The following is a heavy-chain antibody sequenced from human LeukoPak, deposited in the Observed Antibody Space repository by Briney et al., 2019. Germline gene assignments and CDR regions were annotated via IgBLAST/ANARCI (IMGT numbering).Heavy chain of an antibody. J-gene: IGHJ6*03. CDR1: GYTFTSYG. CDR3: AKSGSYYGLGYYYMDV. Sequence: ASVKVSCKASGYTFTSYGISWVRQAPGQGLEWMGWISAYNGNTNYAQKLQGRVTMTTDTSTSTAYMELRSLRSDDTAVYYCAKSGSYYGLGYYYMDVWGKGTTVTISS. CDR2: ISAYNGNT. D-gene: IGHD1-26*01. V-gene: IGHV1-18*01.